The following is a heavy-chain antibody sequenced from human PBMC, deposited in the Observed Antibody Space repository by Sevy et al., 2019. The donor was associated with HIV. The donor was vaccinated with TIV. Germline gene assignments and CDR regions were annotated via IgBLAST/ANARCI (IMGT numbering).Heavy chain of an antibody. V-gene: IGHV3-53*01. D-gene: IGHD2-15*01. J-gene: IGHJ6*02. CDR3: ARVGYCRGGTCFSGFYYAMDV. CDR2: VYSGGAT. Sequence: GGSLRLSCAVSGFTLTNEFFSWVRQAPGKGLEWVAVVYSGGATYYAASVKGRFTISRDKPKSTLYPQMKSLRAEDTAVNYCARVGYCRGGTCFSGFYYAMDVWGQGTTVTVSS. CDR1: GFTLTNEF.